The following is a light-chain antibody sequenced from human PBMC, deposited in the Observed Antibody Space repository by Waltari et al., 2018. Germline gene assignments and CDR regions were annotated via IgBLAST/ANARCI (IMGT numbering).Light chain of an antibody. J-gene: IGLJ3*02. Sequence: QSALTQPASVSGSPGQSITISCTGTSSDIGSYDLVSWYQQPPGKAPKLIIYEVIKRPSGVSDRFSGSKSGNTASLTISGLQAEDEADYFCCSYANRLFGGGTKLTVL. V-gene: IGLV2-23*02. CDR2: EVI. CDR3: CSYANRL. CDR1: SSDIGSYDL.